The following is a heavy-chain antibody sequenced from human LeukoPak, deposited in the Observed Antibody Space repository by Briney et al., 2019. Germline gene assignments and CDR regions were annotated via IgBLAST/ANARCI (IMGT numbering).Heavy chain of an antibody. V-gene: IGHV1-24*01. J-gene: IGHJ4*02. CDR1: GDTLTELS. CDR2: FVPEDGET. D-gene: IGHD3-10*01. CDR3: ATLPRGHLFDS. Sequence: ASVKVSCKLSGDTLTELSMHWVRQSPGKGLEWMGGFVPEDGETIYAQKFQGRVTMTEDSSTDTAYMELSSLRSDDTAVYFCATLPRGHLFDSWGQGTLVTVSS.